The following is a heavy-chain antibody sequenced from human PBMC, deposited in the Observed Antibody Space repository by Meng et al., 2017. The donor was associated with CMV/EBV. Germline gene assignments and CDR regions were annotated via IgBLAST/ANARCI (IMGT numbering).Heavy chain of an antibody. V-gene: IGHV1-24*01. Sequence: QVQLLQAWAELKQPGAPVKVTWKVSVYTVTELSMHWLRRATGKGLEWMGGFDHEDGETIYAQKFQGRVTMTEDTSTDTAYMELSSLRSEDTAVYYCATEIFGGWYSFDYWGKGTLVTVSS. CDR2: FDHEDGET. J-gene: IGHJ4*02. CDR3: ATEIFGGWYSFDY. D-gene: IGHD6-19*01. CDR1: VYTVTELS.